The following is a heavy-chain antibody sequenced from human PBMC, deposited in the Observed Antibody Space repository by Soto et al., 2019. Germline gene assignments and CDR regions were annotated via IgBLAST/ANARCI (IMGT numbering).Heavy chain of an antibody. V-gene: IGHV3-48*02. CDR1: GFTFSSYS. CDR3: ARESYYYDSSTFDI. D-gene: IGHD3-22*01. Sequence: EVQLVESGGGLVKPGGSLRLSCAASGFTFSSYSMNWVRQAPGKGLEWVSYISRSSRTIYYADSVKGRFTISRDNAKNSLYLQMNSLRDEDTSVYYCARESYYYDSSTFDIWGQGTMVTVSS. CDR2: ISRSSRTI. J-gene: IGHJ3*02.